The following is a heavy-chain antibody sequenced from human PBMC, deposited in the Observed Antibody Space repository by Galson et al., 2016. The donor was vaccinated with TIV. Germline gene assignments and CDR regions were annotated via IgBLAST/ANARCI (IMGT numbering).Heavy chain of an antibody. CDR3: ARGATSDWPFDY. V-gene: IGHV1-3*01. CDR2: INAGNGDT. D-gene: IGHD6-19*01. Sequence: TTYAIHWVRQAPGHGLEWMGWINAGNGDTKYSQKFQGRVTISRDTSASTAYMELSSLTSEDTAMYYCARGATSDWPFDYWGQATLITVSS. J-gene: IGHJ4*02. CDR1: TTYA.